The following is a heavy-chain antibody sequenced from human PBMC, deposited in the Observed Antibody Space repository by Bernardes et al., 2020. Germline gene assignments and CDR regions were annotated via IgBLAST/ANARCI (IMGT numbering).Heavy chain of an antibody. CDR3: ARDSYYDSSGYLPLDY. CDR1: GGTFSSYA. V-gene: IGHV1-69*13. CDR2: IIPIFGTA. Sequence: SVKVSCMASGGTFSSYAISWVRQAPGQGLEWMGGIIPIFGTANYAQKFQGRVTITADESTSTAYMELSSLRSEDTAVYYCARDSYYDSSGYLPLDYWGQGTLVTVSS. D-gene: IGHD3-22*01. J-gene: IGHJ4*02.